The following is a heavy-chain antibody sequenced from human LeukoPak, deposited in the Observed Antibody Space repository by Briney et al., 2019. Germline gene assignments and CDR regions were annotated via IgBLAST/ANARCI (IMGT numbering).Heavy chain of an antibody. CDR1: GFTFSSYA. V-gene: IGHV3-23*01. J-gene: IGHJ4*02. D-gene: IGHD6-19*01. CDR3: ANNGGVAVAGSFDY. Sequence: GGSLGLSCAASGFTFSSYAMTWVRQAPGKGLEWVSTISGSGRIIYYADSVKGRFTMSRDNSKNTLYMQMNSLRAEDTAVYYCANNGGVAVAGSFDYWGQGTLVTVSS. CDR2: ISGSGRII.